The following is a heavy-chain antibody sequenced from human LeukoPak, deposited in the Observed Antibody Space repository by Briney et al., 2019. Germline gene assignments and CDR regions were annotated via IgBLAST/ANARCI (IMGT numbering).Heavy chain of an antibody. D-gene: IGHD3-3*01. V-gene: IGHV4-59*12. CDR2: IYYSGST. Sequence: SETLSLTCTVSGGSISSYYWSWIRQPPGKGLEWIGYIYYSGSTNYNPSLKSRVTISVDTSKNQFSLKLSSVTAADTAVYYCARAQSYYDFWSGYYRGGYFDYWGQGTLVTVSS. J-gene: IGHJ4*02. CDR3: ARAQSYYDFWSGYYRGGYFDY. CDR1: GGSISSYY.